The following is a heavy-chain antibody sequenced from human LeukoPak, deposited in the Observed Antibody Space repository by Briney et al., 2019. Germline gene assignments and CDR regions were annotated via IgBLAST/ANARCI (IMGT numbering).Heavy chain of an antibody. J-gene: IGHJ1*01. CDR3: ARDLPPSSSNVFQH. CDR2: IYYSGST. CDR1: GGSISSSSYY. Sequence: KSSETLSLTCTVSGGSISSSSYYWGWIRQPPGKGLEWIGSIYYSGSTYYNPSLKSRVTISVDTSKNQFSLKLSSVTAADTAVYYCARDLPPSSSNVFQHWGQGTLVTVSS. V-gene: IGHV4-39*07.